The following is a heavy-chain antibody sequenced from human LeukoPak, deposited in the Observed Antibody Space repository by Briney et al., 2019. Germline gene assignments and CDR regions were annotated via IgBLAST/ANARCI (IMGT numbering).Heavy chain of an antibody. CDR2: IRSKAYGGTT. V-gene: IGHV3-49*04. D-gene: IGHD2-15*01. Sequence: PGRSLRLSCAASGFTFSSYSMHWVRQGPGKGLEWVCFIRSKAYGGTTQYAASVKSRFRISRDNSNSIAYLQMNSLRTEDTAVFYCTRDCSGGSCWGDAFDIWGQGTMVTVSS. J-gene: IGHJ3*02. CDR3: TRDCSGGSCWGDAFDI. CDR1: GFTFSSYS.